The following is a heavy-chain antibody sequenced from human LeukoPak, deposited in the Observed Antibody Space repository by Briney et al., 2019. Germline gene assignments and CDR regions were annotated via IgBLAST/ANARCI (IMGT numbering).Heavy chain of an antibody. CDR1: GYTFTSYG. J-gene: IGHJ4*02. Sequence: ASVKVSCKASGYTFTSYGISWVRQAPGQGLEWIGWISAYNGNTNYAQKLQGRVTMTTDTSTSTAYVELRSLRSGDTAVYYCARGYDILTGYSDLDYWGQGTLVTVSS. V-gene: IGHV1-18*01. D-gene: IGHD3-9*01. CDR2: ISAYNGNT. CDR3: ARGYDILTGYSDLDY.